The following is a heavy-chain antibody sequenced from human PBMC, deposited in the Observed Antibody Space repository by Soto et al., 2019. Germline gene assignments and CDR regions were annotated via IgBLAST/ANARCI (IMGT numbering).Heavy chain of an antibody. CDR3: SRQPYDSIGYYYFYYYGMDV. Sequence: SENLSITCTVSGSSISSISYYWGWIRQPPGKGLEWIGSIYYSGSTYYNLSLKSRVTISVDTSKNQFSLKLSSVTAADTAVYYCSRQPYDSIGYYYFYYYGMDVFGQGTTVTVSS. CDR2: IYYSGST. J-gene: IGHJ6*02. D-gene: IGHD3-22*01. V-gene: IGHV4-39*01. CDR1: GSSISSISYY.